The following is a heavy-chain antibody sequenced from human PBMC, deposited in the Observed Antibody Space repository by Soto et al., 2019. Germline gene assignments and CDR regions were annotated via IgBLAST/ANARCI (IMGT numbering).Heavy chain of an antibody. CDR2: ISAYYGNT. CDR3: ARDFRGFLTLAATRDYSFDY. CDR1: GYTFTSYG. D-gene: IGHD2-15*01. V-gene: IGHV1-18*04. Sequence: ASVKVSCKASGYTFTSYGSSWVRQAPGQGLEWMGWISAYYGNTNYAQKLQGRVTMTTDTSTSTAYMELRSLISDDTAVYYCARDFRGFLTLAATRDYSFDYWGQGTLVTVSS. J-gene: IGHJ4*02.